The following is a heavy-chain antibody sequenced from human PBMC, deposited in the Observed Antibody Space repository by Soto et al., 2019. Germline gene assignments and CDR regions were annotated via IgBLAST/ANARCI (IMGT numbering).Heavy chain of an antibody. CDR3: ARDVTRLDV. D-gene: IGHD5-18*01. J-gene: IGHJ6*02. Sequence: QVQLVQSGAEVRKPGSSVKVSCKASGGSTYAITWVRQAPGQGLEWMGGIIPRVGSSNYAQKFQGRVTLTADESTSTVYMELSGLRSEDTAVYYCARDVTRLDVWGQGTTVTVSS. V-gene: IGHV1-69*12. CDR2: IIPRVGSS. CDR1: GGSTYA.